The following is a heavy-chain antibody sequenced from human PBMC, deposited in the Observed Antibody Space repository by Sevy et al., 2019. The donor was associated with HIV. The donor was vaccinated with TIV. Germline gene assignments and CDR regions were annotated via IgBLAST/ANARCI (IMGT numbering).Heavy chain of an antibody. CDR3: ARAPPVRSGDDSLNWFDP. J-gene: IGHJ5*02. D-gene: IGHD5-12*01. V-gene: IGHV4-59*01. CDR1: GGSISAYY. CDR2: IYYTGST. Sequence: SETLSLTCTVSGGSISAYYWSWIRQPPGKGLEYIGYIYYTGSTKYNPSLKSRVTISVDTSKNQFSLNLRSVTAVDTAVYYCARAPPVRSGDDSLNWFDPWCQGTLVTVSS.